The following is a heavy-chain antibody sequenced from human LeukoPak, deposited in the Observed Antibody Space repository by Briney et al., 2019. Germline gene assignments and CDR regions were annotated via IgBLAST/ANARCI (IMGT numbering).Heavy chain of an antibody. V-gene: IGHV3-23*01. CDR3: AKDPTSRAVAATFDY. Sequence: PGGSLRLSCEASGVTFSSYVMSWVRQAPGKGPEWVSGISGSGGGTYYADSVKGRFTISRDNSKNTLYLQMNSLRAEDTAVYYCAKDPTSRAVAATFDYWGQGTLVTVSS. J-gene: IGHJ4*02. D-gene: IGHD6-19*01. CDR1: GVTFSSYV. CDR2: ISGSGGGT.